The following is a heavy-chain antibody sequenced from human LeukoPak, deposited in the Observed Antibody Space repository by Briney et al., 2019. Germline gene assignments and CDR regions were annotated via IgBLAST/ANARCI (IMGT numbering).Heavy chain of an antibody. CDR1: GLTFSSYG. V-gene: IGHV3-30*18. Sequence: PGGSLRLSCAASGLTFSSYGMHWVRQAPGKGLEWVAVISYDGSNKYYADSVKGRFTISRDNSKNTLYLQMSSLRAEDTAVYYCAKEPRRDGYLRGNYWGQGTLVTVSS. CDR3: AKEPRRDGYLRGNY. J-gene: IGHJ4*02. D-gene: IGHD5-24*01. CDR2: ISYDGSNK.